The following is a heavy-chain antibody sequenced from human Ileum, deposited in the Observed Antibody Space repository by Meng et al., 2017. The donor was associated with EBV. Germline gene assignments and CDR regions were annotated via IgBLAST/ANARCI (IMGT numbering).Heavy chain of an antibody. D-gene: IGHD6-19*01. Sequence: VRIAQYVPGLVKPSGTLPLPCAVSVGSISSSNWWSWVRQPPGKGLEWIGEIYHSGSTNYNPSLKSRVTISVDKSKNQFSLKLSSVTAADTAVYYCASFPPPGKQWLVTDYWGQGTLVTVSS. CDR3: ASFPPPGKQWLVTDY. J-gene: IGHJ4*02. CDR2: IYHSGST. V-gene: IGHV4-4*02. CDR1: VGSISSSNW.